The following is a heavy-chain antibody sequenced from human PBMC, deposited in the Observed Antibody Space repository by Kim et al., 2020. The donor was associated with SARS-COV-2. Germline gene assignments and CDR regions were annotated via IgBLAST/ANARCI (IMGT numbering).Heavy chain of an antibody. D-gene: IGHD4-17*01. CDR1: GGSISSYY. V-gene: IGHV4-59*13. Sequence: SETLSLTCTVSGGSISSYYWSWIRQPPGKGLEWIGYIYYSGSTNYNPSLKSRVTISVDTSKNQFSLKLSSVTAADTAVYYCAALRPYGDPEVGYFDYWGQGTLVTVSS. J-gene: IGHJ4*02. CDR3: AALRPYGDPEVGYFDY. CDR2: IYYSGST.